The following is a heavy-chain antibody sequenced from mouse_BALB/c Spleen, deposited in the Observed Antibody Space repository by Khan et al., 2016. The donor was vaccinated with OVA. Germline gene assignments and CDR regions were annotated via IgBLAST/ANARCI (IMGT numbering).Heavy chain of an antibody. J-gene: IGHJ3*01. D-gene: IGHD2-14*01. Sequence: EVELVESGGGLVQPGDSLRLSCATSGFTFTDYYMSWVRQPPGKALEWLGFIRNKANGYTTEYSASVKGRFTISRDNSQSILYLQMNTLRAEDSATYYCARDRGKDYGYVAYWGQGTLVTVSA. CDR3: ARDRGKDYGYVAY. CDR2: IRNKANGYTT. V-gene: IGHV7-3*02. CDR1: GFTFTDYY.